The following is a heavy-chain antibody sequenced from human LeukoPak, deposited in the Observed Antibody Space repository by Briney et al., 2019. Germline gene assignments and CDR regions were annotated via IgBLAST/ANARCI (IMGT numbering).Heavy chain of an antibody. CDR3: ARDMYSGTYGH. D-gene: IGHD1-26*01. V-gene: IGHV1-2*02. J-gene: IGHJ4*02. CDR1: GYTFSGSY. CDR2: INPTSGVT. Sequence: ASVKLSCKASGYTFSGSYMHWVRQAPGQGLEWMGWINPTSGVTKYAEKFQGRVTMTRDTSINTAYMEMSRLRSDDAAVYYCARDMYSGTYGHWGQGTLVTVSS.